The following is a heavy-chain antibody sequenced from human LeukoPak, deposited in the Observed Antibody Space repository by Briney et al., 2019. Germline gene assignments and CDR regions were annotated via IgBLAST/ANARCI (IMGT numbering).Heavy chain of an antibody. Sequence: SETLSLTCTVSGGSISSYYWSWIRQHPGKGLEWIGYIYYSGSTHYNPSLKSRVTISVDTSKNQFSLKLSSVTAADTAVYYCARDITAATYAFDIWGQGTMVTVSS. CDR1: GGSISSYY. V-gene: IGHV4-59*06. D-gene: IGHD5-24*01. J-gene: IGHJ3*02. CDR2: IYYSGST. CDR3: ARDITAATYAFDI.